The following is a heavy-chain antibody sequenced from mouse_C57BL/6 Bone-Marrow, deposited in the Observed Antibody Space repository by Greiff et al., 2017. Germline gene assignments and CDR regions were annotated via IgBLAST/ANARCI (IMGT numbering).Heavy chain of an antibody. Sequence: VQLQQSGPVLVKPGASVKMSCKASGYTFTDYYMNWVKQSHGKSLEWIGVINPYNGGTSYNQKFKGKATLTVDKSSSTAYMELNSLTSEDSAVYYCARAITTVVVPYAMDYWGQGTSVTVSS. J-gene: IGHJ4*01. CDR2: INPYNGGT. CDR3: ARAITTVVVPYAMDY. D-gene: IGHD1-1*01. CDR1: GYTFTDYY. V-gene: IGHV1-19*01.